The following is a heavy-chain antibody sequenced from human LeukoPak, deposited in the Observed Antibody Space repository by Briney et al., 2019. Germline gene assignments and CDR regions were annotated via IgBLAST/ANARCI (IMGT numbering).Heavy chain of an antibody. CDR2: IKSNSDGGTT. V-gene: IGHV3-15*01. CDR1: GFTFSDAW. J-gene: IGHJ5*02. Sequence: PGGSLRLSCAASGFTFSDAWMSWVRQAPGRGLEWVGRIKSNSDGGTTDYAAPVEGRFTVSRDDSENTLYLQMNSLKTEDTAVYYCTTVPFAVGVTMQSWGRGTLVTVSS. D-gene: IGHD1-26*01. CDR3: TTVPFAVGVTMQS.